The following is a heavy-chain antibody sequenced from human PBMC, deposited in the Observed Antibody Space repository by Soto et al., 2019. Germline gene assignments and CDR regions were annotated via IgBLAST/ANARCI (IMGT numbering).Heavy chain of an antibody. CDR3: ARGREMSTTKFYFDY. D-gene: IGHD5-12*01. J-gene: IGHJ4*02. Sequence: QVQVVQSGAEVKKPGSSVKVSCKASGGSFSNYAINWMRQAPGQGLEWMGGIIPMFDRPNYAQNFQGRVTITADESTSTAYMELSSLRSDDTAVYYCARGREMSTTKFYFDYWGQGTLVTVSS. CDR2: IIPMFDRP. V-gene: IGHV1-69*01. CDR1: GGSFSNYA.